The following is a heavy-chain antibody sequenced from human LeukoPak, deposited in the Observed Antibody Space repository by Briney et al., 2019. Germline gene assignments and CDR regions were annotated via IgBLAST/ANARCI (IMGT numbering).Heavy chain of an antibody. CDR1: GFTFSDYY. CDR2: ISSSGSAI. CDR3: ARGDSLYLC. J-gene: IGHJ4*02. D-gene: IGHD3/OR15-3a*01. Sequence: GGSLRLSCAASGFTFSDYYMTWIRQAPGKGLEWVSHISSSGSAINYADSVKGRFSISRDNAKNSLYLQMNSLRAEDTAVYYCARGDSLYLCWGQGTLVTVSS. V-gene: IGHV3-11*01.